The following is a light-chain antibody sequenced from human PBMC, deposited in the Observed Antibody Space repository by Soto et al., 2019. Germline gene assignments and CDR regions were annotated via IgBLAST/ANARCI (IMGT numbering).Light chain of an antibody. CDR1: QSINNW. CDR3: QRSSSY. CDR2: NAS. J-gene: IGKJ4*01. V-gene: IGKV1-5*01. Sequence: DIQMTQSPSTLSASVGDRVTITCRASQSINNWLVWYQQKPGKAPNVLIYNASTLKSGVPSRFSGCGSGTEFTLTSSSLQPDDFATYYCQRSSSYFGGGTKVEIK.